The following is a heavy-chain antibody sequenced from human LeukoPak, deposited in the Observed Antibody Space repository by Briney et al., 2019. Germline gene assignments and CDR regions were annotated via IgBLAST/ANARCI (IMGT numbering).Heavy chain of an antibody. V-gene: IGHV3-23*01. CDR3: ASYSRSLEQ. Sequence: GGSLRLSCAASVFTFSSYAMSWVRQAPGKGLEWVSSISGTGGTTYYADSVKGRFTISRDNSKNTLCLQMNSLRAEDTAIYYCASYSRSLEQWGQGTLVTVSS. CDR2: ISGTGGTT. J-gene: IGHJ4*02. CDR1: VFTFSSYA. D-gene: IGHD2-21*01.